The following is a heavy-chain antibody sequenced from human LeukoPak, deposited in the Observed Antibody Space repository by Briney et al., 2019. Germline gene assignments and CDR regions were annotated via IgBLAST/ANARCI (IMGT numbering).Heavy chain of an antibody. CDR3: ARVNYLFEYSSSSYDY. CDR2: INPNSGGT. CDR1: GYTFTGYY. J-gene: IGHJ4*02. Sequence: ASVKVSCKASGYTFTGYYMHWVRQAPGQGLEWMGWINPNSGGTNYAQKFQGRVTMTRDTSISTAYMELSRLRSDDTAVYYCARVNYLFEYSSSSYDYWGQGTLVTVSS. D-gene: IGHD6-6*01. V-gene: IGHV1-2*02.